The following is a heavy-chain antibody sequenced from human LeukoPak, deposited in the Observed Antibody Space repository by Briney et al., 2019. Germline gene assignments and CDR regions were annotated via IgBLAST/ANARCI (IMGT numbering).Heavy chain of an antibody. CDR2: IKEDGSDT. CDR3: ARGLYSGGWYPDYFDF. J-gene: IGHJ4*02. Sequence: GGSLRLSCADSGFTFSTYWMTWVRQAPGKGLEWLANIKEDGSDTYYVDSVKGRFTISRDNAENSLYLQMNSLRAEDTAIYYGARGLYSGGWYPDYFDFWGQGILVTVSS. CDR1: GFTFSTYW. V-gene: IGHV3-7*04. D-gene: IGHD6-19*01.